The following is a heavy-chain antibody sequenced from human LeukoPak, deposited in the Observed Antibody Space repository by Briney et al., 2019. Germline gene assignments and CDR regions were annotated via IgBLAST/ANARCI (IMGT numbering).Heavy chain of an antibody. J-gene: IGHJ4*02. Sequence: GRSLRPSCAASGFTFSSYGMDWVRPAPGKGLEWVAFISSDGSNKYYADSVKGRFTISRDNSKNTLYLQMNSLRAEDTAVYYCAKDPCSGGSCYSGYWGQGTLVTVSS. CDR3: AKDPCSGGSCYSGY. V-gene: IGHV3-30*18. CDR1: GFTFSSYG. D-gene: IGHD2-15*01. CDR2: ISSDGSNK.